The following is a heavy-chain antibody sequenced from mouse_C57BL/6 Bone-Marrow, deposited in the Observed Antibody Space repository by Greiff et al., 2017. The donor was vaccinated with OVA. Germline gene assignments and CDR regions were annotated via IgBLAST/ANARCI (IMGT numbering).Heavy chain of an antibody. CDR3: ARGTGTDWYFDV. D-gene: IGHD4-1*01. V-gene: IGHV5-4*03. J-gene: IGHJ1*03. Sequence: EVKLVESGGGLVKPGGSLKLSCAASGFTFSSYAMSWVRQTPEKRLEWVATISDGGSYTYYPDNVKGRFTISRDNAKPNLYLQKSQLKSEDTAMYYCARGTGTDWYFDVWGTGTTVTVSS. CDR1: GFTFSSYA. CDR2: ISDGGSYT.